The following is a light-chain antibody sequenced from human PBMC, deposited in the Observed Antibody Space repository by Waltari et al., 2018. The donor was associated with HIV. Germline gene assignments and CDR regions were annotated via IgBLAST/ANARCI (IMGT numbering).Light chain of an antibody. Sequence: NFMLTQPHSVSESPGKTVTISCTGSGGTIASNYVQWYQQRPGSAPTTVIFEDNQRPSGVPDRFSGSIDSSSNSASLTISGLKTEDEADYYCQSYDSSNRGVVFGGGTKLTVL. CDR3: QSYDSSNRGVV. J-gene: IGLJ2*01. V-gene: IGLV6-57*02. CDR1: GGTIASNY. CDR2: EDN.